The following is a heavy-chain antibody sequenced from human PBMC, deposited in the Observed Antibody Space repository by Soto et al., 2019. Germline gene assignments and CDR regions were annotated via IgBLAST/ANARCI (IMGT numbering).Heavy chain of an antibody. J-gene: IGHJ2*01. CDR3: AHGRAGVLFDL. CDR2: IYWDGGK. D-gene: IGHD3-3*01. Sequence: HITLKESGPTLVKPTQTLTLTCTFSGLSLSTSAVGVGWIRQPPGKALEWLALIYWDGGKRYSPSLKSRLTITKDPSKNQVVRTMTNMDSVDTATYYCAHGRAGVLFDLWGRGTLVTVSS. CDR1: GLSLSTSAVG. V-gene: IGHV2-5*02.